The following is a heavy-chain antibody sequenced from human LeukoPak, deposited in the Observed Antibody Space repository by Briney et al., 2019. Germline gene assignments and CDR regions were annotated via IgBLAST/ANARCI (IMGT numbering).Heavy chain of an antibody. CDR3: ARGFRISRDSSGYYYGYFDY. CDR1: SGSFSGYY. D-gene: IGHD3-22*01. CDR2: INHSGST. V-gene: IGHV4-34*01. J-gene: IGHJ4*02. Sequence: PSETLSLTCAVYSGSFSGYYWSWIRQPPGKGLEWIGEINHSGSTNYNPSLKSRVTISVDTSKNQFSLKLSSVTAADTAVYYCARGFRISRDSSGYYYGYFDYWGQGTLVTVSS.